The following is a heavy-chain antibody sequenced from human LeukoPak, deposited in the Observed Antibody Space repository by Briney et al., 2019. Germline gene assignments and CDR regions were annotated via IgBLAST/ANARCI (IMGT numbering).Heavy chain of an antibody. CDR1: GYTFTSYG. Sequence: ASVKVSCKASGYTFTSYGISWVRQAPGQGLEWMGWISAYNGNTNYAQKLQGRVTMTTDTSTSTAYMELRSLRSDDTAVYHCARDRYCSGGSCYAADAFDIWGQGTMVTVSS. V-gene: IGHV1-18*01. CDR2: ISAYNGNT. D-gene: IGHD2-15*01. CDR3: ARDRYCSGGSCYAADAFDI. J-gene: IGHJ3*02.